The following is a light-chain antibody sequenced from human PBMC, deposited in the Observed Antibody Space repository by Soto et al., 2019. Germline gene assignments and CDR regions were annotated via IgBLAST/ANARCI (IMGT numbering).Light chain of an antibody. CDR2: SAF. CDR3: QYYCSSPWT. Sequence: EIVLTQSPGTLSLSPGERGTLSCRASQSVSSNYLAWYQQKPGQAPRLLIYSAFSRATGIPDMFSGSGSGTDFTLTIRRLAPEDFAVYYCQYYCSSPWTFGQGTKVEIK. CDR1: QSVSSNY. V-gene: IGKV3-20*01. J-gene: IGKJ1*01.